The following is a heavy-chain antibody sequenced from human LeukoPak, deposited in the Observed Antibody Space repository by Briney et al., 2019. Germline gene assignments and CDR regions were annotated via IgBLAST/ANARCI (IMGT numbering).Heavy chain of an antibody. V-gene: IGHV3-23*01. Sequence: GGSLRLSCAASGFTFSSYEMNWVRQAPGKGLEWVSSISGSGGSTYYADSVKGRFTISRDNSKNTLYLRMNSLRAEGTAVYYCAKSSYFGMDVWGQGTTVTVSS. CDR2: ISGSGGST. J-gene: IGHJ6*02. CDR1: GFTFSSYE. CDR3: AKSSYFGMDV.